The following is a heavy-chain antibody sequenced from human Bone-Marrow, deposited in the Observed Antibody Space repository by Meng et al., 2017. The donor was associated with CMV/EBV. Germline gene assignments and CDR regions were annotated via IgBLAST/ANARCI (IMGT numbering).Heavy chain of an antibody. D-gene: IGHD4-23*01. V-gene: IGHV1-2*02. J-gene: IGHJ6*02. CDR2: INPNSGGT. Sequence: ASVKVSCKASGYTFTGYYMHWVRQAPGQGLEWMGWINPNSGGTNYAQKFQGRVTMTRDTSISTAYMGLSRLRSEDTAVYYCARGAGGGNLSYHYYGMDVWGQGTTVTVSS. CDR1: GYTFTGYY. CDR3: ARGAGGGNLSYHYYGMDV.